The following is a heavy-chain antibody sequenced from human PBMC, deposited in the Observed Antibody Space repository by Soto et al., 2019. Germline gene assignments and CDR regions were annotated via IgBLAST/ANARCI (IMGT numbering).Heavy chain of an antibody. D-gene: IGHD6-19*01. CDR1: GFTFSSYG. V-gene: IGHV3-33*01. CDR3: ARTYSSGWNFDY. CDR2: IWYDGSNK. J-gene: IGHJ4*02. Sequence: QVQLVESGGGAVQPGRSLRLSCAASGFTFSSYGMHWVRQAPGKGLEWVAVIWYDGSNKYYADSVKGRFTISRDNSKNTLYLQMNSLRAEDTAVYYCARTYSSGWNFDYWGQGTLVTVSS.